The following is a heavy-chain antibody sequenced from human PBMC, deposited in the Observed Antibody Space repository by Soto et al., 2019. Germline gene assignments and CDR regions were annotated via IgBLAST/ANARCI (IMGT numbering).Heavy chain of an antibody. J-gene: IGHJ4*02. CDR3: ACLWGSHRCDL. D-gene: IGHD3-16*02. Sequence: QVRLQQWGEGLLRPSETLSLTCAVFGGSFNDYYWSWIRQTTDKGLEWIGEINYRGAAAYNPSLKSRLTLSADTSTSQFSLTLTSVSAADTAVYYCACLWGSHRCDLWGQGALVTVSS. CDR1: GGSFNDYY. CDR2: INYRGAA. V-gene: IGHV4-34*02.